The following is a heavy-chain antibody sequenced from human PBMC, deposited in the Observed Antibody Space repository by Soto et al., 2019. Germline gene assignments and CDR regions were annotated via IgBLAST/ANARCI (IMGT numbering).Heavy chain of an antibody. V-gene: IGHV3-53*01. J-gene: IGHJ5*02. D-gene: IGHD5-12*01. CDR1: GFTVSSNY. Sequence: GGSLRLSCAASGFTVSSNYMSWVRQAPGKGLEWVSVIYSGGSTYYADSVKGRFTISRDNSKNTLYLQMNSLRAEDTAVYYCARFSYSTRSGHGDWFDPWGQGTLVTVSS. CDR3: ARFSYSTRSGHGDWFDP. CDR2: IYSGGST.